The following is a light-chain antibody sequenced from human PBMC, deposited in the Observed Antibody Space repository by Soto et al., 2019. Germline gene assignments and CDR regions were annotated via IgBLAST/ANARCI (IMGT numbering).Light chain of an antibody. CDR1: QSVKTF. CDR3: QQYGSSPVT. Sequence: EIFLTQSPATLSLSPGERATLSCRASQSVKTFLVWYQQRPGQAPRLLIYGASSRATGIPDRFSGSGSGTNFTLTISRLEPEDFAVYYCQQYGSSPVTFGQGTKVDIK. CDR2: GAS. V-gene: IGKV3-20*01. J-gene: IGKJ1*01.